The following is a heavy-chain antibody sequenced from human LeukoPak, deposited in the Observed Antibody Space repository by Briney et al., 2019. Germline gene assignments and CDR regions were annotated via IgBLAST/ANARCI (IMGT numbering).Heavy chain of an antibody. CDR2: IYHSGST. J-gene: IGHJ4*02. CDR1: GYSISSGYY. CDR3: ARNKYYYDSSGYSPYYFDY. V-gene: IGHV4-38-2*02. D-gene: IGHD3-22*01. Sequence: SETLSLTCIVSGYSISSGYYWGWIRQPPGKGLEWIGSIYHSGSTYYNPSLKSRVTISVDTSMNQFSLKLSSVTAADTAVYFCARNKYYYDSSGYSPYYFDYWGQGTLVTVSS.